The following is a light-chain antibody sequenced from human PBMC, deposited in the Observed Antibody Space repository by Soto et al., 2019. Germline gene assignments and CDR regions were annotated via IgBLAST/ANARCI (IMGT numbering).Light chain of an antibody. CDR2: DVS. J-gene: IGLJ2*01. CDR1: RSDVGGYNY. Sequence: QSALTQPASVSGSPGQSITISCTGTRSDVGGYNYVSWYKQRPGKAPKLVIYDVSHRPSGVSNRFFGSKSGNTASLIISGVQAEDEADYYCFSYSTSRARIFGGGTKLTVL. V-gene: IGLV2-14*01. CDR3: FSYSTSRARI.